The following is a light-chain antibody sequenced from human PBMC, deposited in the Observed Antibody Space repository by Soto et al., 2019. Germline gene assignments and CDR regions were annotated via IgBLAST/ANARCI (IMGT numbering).Light chain of an antibody. CDR2: DVS. CDR1: SSDVGSSNY. V-gene: IGLV2-11*01. J-gene: IGLJ2*01. Sequence: QSALTQPRSVSGSPGQSVTISCTGTSSDVGSSNYVSWYQQHPGKAPKLIISDVSKRPSGVPDRFSGPKSDNTASLTISGLQDEDEADYFCCSHAGSYVVFGGGTKLTVL. CDR3: CSHAGSYVV.